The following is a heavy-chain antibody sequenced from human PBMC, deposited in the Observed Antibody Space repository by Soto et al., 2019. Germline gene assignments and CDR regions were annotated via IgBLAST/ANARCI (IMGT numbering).Heavy chain of an antibody. J-gene: IGHJ4*02. CDR2: INHSGST. D-gene: IGHD6-19*01. V-gene: IGHV4-34*01. CDR1: GGSFSGYY. Sequence: SETLSLTCAVYGGSFSGYYWSWIRRPPGKGLEWIGEINHSGSTNYNPSLKSRVTISVDTSKNQFSLKLSSVTAADTAVYYCARGSPIAVAGTFFDYWGQGTLVTVSS. CDR3: ARGSPIAVAGTFFDY.